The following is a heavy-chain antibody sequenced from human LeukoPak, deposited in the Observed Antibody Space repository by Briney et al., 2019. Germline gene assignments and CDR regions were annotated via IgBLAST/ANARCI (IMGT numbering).Heavy chain of an antibody. D-gene: IGHD2-2*01. J-gene: IGHJ6*02. CDR2: FDPEDGET. Sequence: ASVKVSCKASGYTFTSYGISWVRQAPGQGLEWMGGFDPEDGETIYAQKFQGRVTMTEDTSTDTAYMELSSLRSEDTAVYYCATDPGPAANPQHQYYYYGMDVWGQGTTVTVSS. CDR1: GYTFTSYG. CDR3: ATDPGPAANPQHQYYYYGMDV. V-gene: IGHV1-24*01.